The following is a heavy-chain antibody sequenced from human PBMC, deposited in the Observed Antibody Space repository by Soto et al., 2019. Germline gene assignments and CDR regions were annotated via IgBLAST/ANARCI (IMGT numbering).Heavy chain of an antibody. J-gene: IGHJ6*02. CDR2: IYPGDSDT. CDR3: ARPQRLGNFYFGMDV. Sequence: LKISCKGSGYSFTSYWIAWVRQMPGKGLEWMGIIYPGDSDTRFSPSFQGQVTISADKSISTAYLQWSSLKASDTAMYYCARPQRLGNFYFGMDVWGQGTTVTVSS. V-gene: IGHV5-51*01. CDR1: GYSFTSYW. D-gene: IGHD5-12*01.